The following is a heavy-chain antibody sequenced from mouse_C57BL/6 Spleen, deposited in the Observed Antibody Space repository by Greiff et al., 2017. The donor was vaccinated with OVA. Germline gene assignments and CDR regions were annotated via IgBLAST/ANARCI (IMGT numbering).Heavy chain of an antibody. D-gene: IGHD1-1*01. CDR2: INPYNGGT. V-gene: IGHV1-19*01. Sequence: EVQLQQSGPVLVKPGASVKMSCKASGYTFTDYYMNWVKQSHGKSLEWIGVINPYNGGTSYNQKFKGKATLTVDKSSSTAYMELNSLTSEDSAVYYCARGNYGSWAYWGQGTLVTVSA. CDR3: ARGNYGSWAY. J-gene: IGHJ3*01. CDR1: GYTFTDYY.